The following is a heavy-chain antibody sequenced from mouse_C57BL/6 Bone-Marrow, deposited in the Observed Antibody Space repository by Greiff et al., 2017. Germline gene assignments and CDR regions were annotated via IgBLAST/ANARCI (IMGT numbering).Heavy chain of an antibody. Sequence: EVQLQQSGAELVRPGASVKLSCTASGFNITDDYMHWVKQRPEQGLEWIGWIDPENGDTEYASKFQGKATITADTYSNTAYLQLSSLPSEYTAVYYCTTSGDYYGSSAYFDYWGQGTTLTVAS. J-gene: IGHJ2*01. V-gene: IGHV14-4*01. CDR1: GFNITDDY. CDR3: TTSGDYYGSSAYFDY. D-gene: IGHD1-1*01. CDR2: IDPENGDT.